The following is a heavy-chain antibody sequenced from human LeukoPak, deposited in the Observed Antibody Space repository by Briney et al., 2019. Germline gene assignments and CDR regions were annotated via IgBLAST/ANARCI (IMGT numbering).Heavy chain of an antibody. CDR3: ARESTGMSFDP. CDR2: IYYSGNT. CDR1: GDSISSSNSS. D-gene: IGHD5/OR15-5a*01. J-gene: IGHJ5*02. Sequence: PSETLSLTCTVSGDSISSSNSSWGWIRQPPGKGLEWIGSIYYSGNTYYNPSLKSRVTISLHTSKNQFSLKLTSVTAADRAVYYCARESTGMSFDPWGQGTLVTVSS. V-gene: IGHV4-39*07.